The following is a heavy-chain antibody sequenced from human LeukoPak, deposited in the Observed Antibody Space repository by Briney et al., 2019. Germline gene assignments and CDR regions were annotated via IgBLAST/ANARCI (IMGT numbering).Heavy chain of an antibody. J-gene: IGHJ4*02. D-gene: IGHD2-21*02. V-gene: IGHV3-23*01. CDR1: GFTFNSYA. Sequence: GGSLRLSCVPSGFTFNSYAMSWVRQAPGQGLEWVSTISVTGSSTYYADSVKGRFTTSRDNSKNTLYLQMNGLRVEDTAVYYCAKTLRSGDWYFDYWGQGTLVIVSS. CDR2: ISVTGSST. CDR3: AKTLRSGDWYFDY.